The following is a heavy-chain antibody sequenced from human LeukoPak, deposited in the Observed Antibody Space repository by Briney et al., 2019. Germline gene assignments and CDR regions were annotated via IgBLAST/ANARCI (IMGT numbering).Heavy chain of an antibody. CDR2: IYYSGGT. CDR3: ARARLSSRYRLDY. Sequence: SETLSLTCTVSGGSISSYFWSWIRQPPGKGLEWIGYIYYSGGTNYNPSLKSRVTISVDTSKKQFSLKLSSVTAADTAVYYCARARLSSRYRLDYWGQGTLVTVSS. CDR1: GGSISSYF. V-gene: IGHV4-59*01. D-gene: IGHD6-13*01. J-gene: IGHJ4*02.